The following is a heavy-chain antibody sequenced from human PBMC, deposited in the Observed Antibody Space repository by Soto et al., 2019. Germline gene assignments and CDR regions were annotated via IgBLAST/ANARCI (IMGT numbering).Heavy chain of an antibody. J-gene: IGHJ4*02. D-gene: IGHD6-13*01. CDR2: ISGSGGST. CDR1: GFTFSSYA. Sequence: EVQLLESGGGLIQPGGSLRLSCAASGFTFSSYAMNWVHQAPGKGLEWVSGISGSGGSTYYADSVKGRFTISRDNSKNTLYLQMSSLRAEDTAVYYCAKAFSWYDYWGQGTLVTVSS. CDR3: AKAFSWYDY. V-gene: IGHV3-23*01.